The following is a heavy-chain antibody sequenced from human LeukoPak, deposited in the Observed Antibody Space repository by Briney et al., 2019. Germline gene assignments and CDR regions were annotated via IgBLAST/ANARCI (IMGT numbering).Heavy chain of an antibody. V-gene: IGHV1-2*06. Sequence: ASVKVSCKASGYTFTDYYIHWVRQAPGQGLEWMGRINPNGGGTNYAQRFQGRVTVTRNTSISTAYMELSSLRSEDTAVYYCARANRIAVAGTVVFHSYWGQGTLVTVSS. D-gene: IGHD6-19*01. CDR1: GYTFTDYY. J-gene: IGHJ4*02. CDR3: ARANRIAVAGTVVFHSY. CDR2: INPNGGGT.